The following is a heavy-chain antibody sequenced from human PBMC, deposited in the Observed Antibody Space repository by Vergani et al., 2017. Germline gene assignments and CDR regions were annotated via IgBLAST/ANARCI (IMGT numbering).Heavy chain of an antibody. V-gene: IGHV3-9*01. CDR2: ISWNSGSI. Sequence: EVQLVESGGGLVQPGRSLRLSCAASGFTFDDYAMHWVRQAPGKGLEWVSGISWNSGSIGYADSVKGRFTISRDNAKNSLYLQMNSLRAEDTALYYCAKDSIAVAGRYFDYWGQGTLVTVSS. CDR3: AKDSIAVAGRYFDY. D-gene: IGHD6-19*01. J-gene: IGHJ4*02. CDR1: GFTFDDYA.